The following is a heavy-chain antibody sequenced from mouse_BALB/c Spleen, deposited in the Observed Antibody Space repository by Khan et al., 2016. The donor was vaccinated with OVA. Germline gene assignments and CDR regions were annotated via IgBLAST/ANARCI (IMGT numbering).Heavy chain of an antibody. V-gene: IGHV3-2*02. D-gene: IGHD1-1*01. CDR2: IRYSGVT. J-gene: IGHJ2*01. Sequence: EVQLVESGPGLVKPSQSLSLTCTVTGYSITSGYAWNWIRQFPGNKLECMGYIRYSGVTSYTPSLKSRTSITRDTSKNQFFLQLNSVTTEDTTTYYCARRNYSGYYFDYWGQGTTLTVSS. CDR1: GYSITSGYA. CDR3: ARRNYSGYYFDY.